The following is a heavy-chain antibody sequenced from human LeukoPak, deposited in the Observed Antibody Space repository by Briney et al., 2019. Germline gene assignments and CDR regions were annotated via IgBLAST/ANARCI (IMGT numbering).Heavy chain of an antibody. J-gene: IGHJ3*02. CDR2: ISGRDSTT. Sequence: GGSLRLSCAASGFTFSSYAMSWVRQAPGKGLEWVSGISGRDSTTYYADSVKGRFTISRDNSKNTLYLQMNSLRAEDTAMYYCAKVSLNMVNDAFDIWGQGTMVSVSS. V-gene: IGHV3-23*01. D-gene: IGHD4/OR15-4a*01. CDR1: GFTFSSYA. CDR3: AKVSLNMVNDAFDI.